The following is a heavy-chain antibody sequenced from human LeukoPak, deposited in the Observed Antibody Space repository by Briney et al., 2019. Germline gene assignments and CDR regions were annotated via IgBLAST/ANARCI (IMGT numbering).Heavy chain of an antibody. Sequence: AGGSLRLSCAASGFTFSSYGMHGVRQAPGKGLEGVAVISYDGSNKYYADSVKGRFTISRDNSKNTLYLQMNSLRAEDTAVYYCAKTYSSGAYYYYGMDVWGKGTTVTVSS. CDR1: GFTFSSYG. V-gene: IGHV3-30*18. D-gene: IGHD6-19*01. CDR3: AKTYSSGAYYYYGMDV. J-gene: IGHJ6*04. CDR2: ISYDGSNK.